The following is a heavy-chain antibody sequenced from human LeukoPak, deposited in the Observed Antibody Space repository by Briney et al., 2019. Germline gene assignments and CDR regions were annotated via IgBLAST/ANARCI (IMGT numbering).Heavy chain of an antibody. CDR2: TNPGDSNA. CDR3: ARLKGDFWSGRFYYYYVMDV. V-gene: IGHV5-51*01. CDR1: GYSFTNYW. Sequence: GESLKISCKASGYSFTNYWIGWVRQMSGKGLEWMGITNPGDSNARYSPSLQGQVNISADKSINTAYLQWSSLQASDTAVYYCARLKGDFWSGRFYYYYVMDVWGQGTTVTVSS. D-gene: IGHD3-3*01. J-gene: IGHJ6*02.